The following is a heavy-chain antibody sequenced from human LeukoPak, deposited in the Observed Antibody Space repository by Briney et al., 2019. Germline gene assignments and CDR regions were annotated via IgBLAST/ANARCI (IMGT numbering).Heavy chain of an antibody. D-gene: IGHD1-26*01. CDR3: ASGTYLYYFDY. J-gene: IGHJ4*02. V-gene: IGHV4-4*07. CDR1: GGSISSYY. CDR2: IYTSGST. Sequence: PSETLSLTCTVSGGSISSYYWSWIRQPAGKGLEWIGRIYTSGSTNYNPSLRSRVTISLDTSKNQFSLKLTSVTAADAAVYYCASGTYLYYFDYWGQGTLVTVSS.